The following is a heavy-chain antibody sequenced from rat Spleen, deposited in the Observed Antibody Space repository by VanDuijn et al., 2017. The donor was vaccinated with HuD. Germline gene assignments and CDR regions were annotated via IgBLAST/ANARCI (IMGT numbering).Heavy chain of an antibody. CDR3: ATDYDGTYWYFDF. V-gene: IGHV5-19*01. CDR1: GFTFSNYG. Sequence: EVQLVESGGGLVQPGRSLKLSCAASGFTFSNYGMHWIRQAPTKGLEWVASISPSGGSTYYRDSVKGRFTISRDNAKSTLYLQMDSLRSEDTATYYCATDYDGTYWYFDFWGPGTMVTVSS. CDR2: ISPSGGST. D-gene: IGHD1-12*02. J-gene: IGHJ1*01.